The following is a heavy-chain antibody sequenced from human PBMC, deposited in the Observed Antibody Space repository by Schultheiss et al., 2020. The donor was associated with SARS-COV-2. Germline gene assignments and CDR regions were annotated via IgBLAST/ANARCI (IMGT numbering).Heavy chain of an antibody. Sequence: GGSLRLSCAASGFTFSSYAMHWVRQAPGKGLEWVAVISYDGSNKYYADSVKGRFTISRDNSKNTLYLQMNSLRDEDTAVYYCARDFRGGSYSIDYWGQGTLVTVSS. CDR1: GFTFSSYA. J-gene: IGHJ4*02. D-gene: IGHD1-26*01. V-gene: IGHV3-30*04. CDR2: ISYDGSNK. CDR3: ARDFRGGSYSIDY.